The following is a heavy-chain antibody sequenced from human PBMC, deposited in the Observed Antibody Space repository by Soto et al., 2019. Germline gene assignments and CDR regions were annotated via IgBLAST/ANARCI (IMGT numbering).Heavy chain of an antibody. CDR2: ISDSGST. D-gene: IGHD3-22*01. J-gene: IGHJ3*02. CDR1: GGSITDYH. Sequence: PSETLSLTCTLSGGSITDYHWSWIRHPPTKGLEWIGYISDSGSTSYSPSLKSRVTISVDTSKNQLSLKLNSVTAADTAVYYCARDDYYDIWGQGTMVXV. V-gene: IGHV4-59*01. CDR3: ARDDYYDI.